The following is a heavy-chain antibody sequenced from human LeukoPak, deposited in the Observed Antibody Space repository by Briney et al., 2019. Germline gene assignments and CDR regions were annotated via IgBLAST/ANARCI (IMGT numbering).Heavy chain of an antibody. J-gene: IGHJ6*03. CDR3: ARVWGRFGEGKVYMDV. D-gene: IGHD3-10*01. CDR1: GGSISSYY. V-gene: IGHV4-4*07. CDR2: MFISGST. Sequence: SETLSLTCTVSGGSISSYYWSWIRQPAGKGLEWIGRMFISGSTNYNPSLKSRVTMSVDTSKNQFSLKLSSVTAADTAVYYCARVWGRFGEGKVYMDVWGKGTTVTISS.